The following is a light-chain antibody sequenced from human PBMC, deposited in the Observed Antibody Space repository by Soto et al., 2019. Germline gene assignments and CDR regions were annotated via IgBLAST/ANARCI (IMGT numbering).Light chain of an antibody. Sequence: DIQITQSPSTLSASVGDRVTITCRASQSINNWLAWYQQKPGKAPKFLIYDASNLESGVPSRFRGSASGTEFTLPISRLQPDDFETYYCQQYDNYPLTFGGGTKVDIK. CDR3: QQYDNYPLT. V-gene: IGKV1-5*01. CDR2: DAS. CDR1: QSINNW. J-gene: IGKJ4*01.